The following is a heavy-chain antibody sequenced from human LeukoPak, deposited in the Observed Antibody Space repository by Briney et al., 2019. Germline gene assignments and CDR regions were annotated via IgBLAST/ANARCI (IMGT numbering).Heavy chain of an antibody. CDR1: GFTYSTYW. CDR3: ARNAPFDY. Sequence: GGSLRLSCAASGFTYSTYWMSWVRQAPGKGLEWVANINQDGSEKYYVDSVRGRFTISRDNAKNSLYLQMNSLRSEDTAVYYCARNAPFDYWGQGTLVTVSS. CDR2: INQDGSEK. V-gene: IGHV3-7*01. J-gene: IGHJ4*02.